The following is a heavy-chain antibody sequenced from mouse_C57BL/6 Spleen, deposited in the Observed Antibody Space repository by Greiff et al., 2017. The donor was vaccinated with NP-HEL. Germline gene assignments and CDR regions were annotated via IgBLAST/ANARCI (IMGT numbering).Heavy chain of an antibody. V-gene: IGHV1-47*01. Sequence: QVQLQHSGAELVRPGASVKMSCKASGYTFTTYPIEWMKQNHGKSLEWIGNFHPYNDDTKYNEKFKGKATLTVEKSSSTVYLELSRLTSDDSAVYYCARGANYYGSSYPFDYWGQGTTLTVSS. CDR1: GYTFTTYP. D-gene: IGHD1-1*01. CDR3: ARGANYYGSSYPFDY. J-gene: IGHJ2*01. CDR2: FHPYNDDT.